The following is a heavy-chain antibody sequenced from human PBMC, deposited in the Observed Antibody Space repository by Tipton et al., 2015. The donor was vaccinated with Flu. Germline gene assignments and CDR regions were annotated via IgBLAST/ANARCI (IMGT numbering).Heavy chain of an antibody. V-gene: IGHV4-59*01. CDR3: ARDQRGTSSYDY. CDR1: GASISSYY. D-gene: IGHD2-2*01. J-gene: IGHJ4*02. Sequence: LRLSCTVSGASISSYYWSWIRQPPGKGLEWIGYGYYSGSTNYNPSLKSRVTISVDTSKNEFSLKLISVTAADTAVYYCARDQRGTSSYDYWGQGTLVTASS. CDR2: GYYSGST.